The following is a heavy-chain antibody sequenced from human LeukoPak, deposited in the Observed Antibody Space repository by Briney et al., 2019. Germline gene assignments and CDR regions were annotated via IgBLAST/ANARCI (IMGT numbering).Heavy chain of an antibody. CDR3: ASLSYSSSWYDYYGMDV. J-gene: IGHJ6*02. CDR1: GYTFTSYD. Sequence: GASVKVSCKASGYTFTSYDINWVRQATGQGLEWMGWMNPNSGNTGYAQKFQGGVTMTRNTSISTAYMELSSLRSEDTAVYYCASLSYSSSWYDYYGMDVWGQGTTVTVSS. D-gene: IGHD6-13*01. V-gene: IGHV1-8*01. CDR2: MNPNSGNT.